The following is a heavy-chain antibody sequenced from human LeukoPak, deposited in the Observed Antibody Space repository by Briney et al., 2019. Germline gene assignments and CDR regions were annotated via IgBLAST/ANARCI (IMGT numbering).Heavy chain of an antibody. CDR1: GFTFSSYG. D-gene: IGHD2-2*01. CDR3: AKGRGCSSTSCFYYYYYGMDV. CDR2: ISYDGSNK. V-gene: IGHV3-30*18. J-gene: IGHJ6*02. Sequence: GGSLRLSCAAPGFTFSSYGMHWVRQAPGKGLEWVAVISYDGSNKYYADSVKGRFTISRDNSKNTLYLQMNSLRAEDTAVYYCAKGRGCSSTSCFYYYYYGMDVWGQGTTVTVSS.